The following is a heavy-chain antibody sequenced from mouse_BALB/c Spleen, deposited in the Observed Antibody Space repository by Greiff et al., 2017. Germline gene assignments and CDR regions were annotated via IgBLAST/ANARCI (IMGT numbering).Heavy chain of an antibody. CDR2: ILPGSGST. CDR1: GYTFSSYW. Sequence: QVQLQQSGAELMKPGASVKISCKATGYTFSSYWIEWVKQRPGHGLEWIGEILPGSGSTNYNEKFKGKATFTADTSSNTAYMQLSSLTSEDSAVYYCAREGAYYRYDTGDYWGQGTTLTVSS. V-gene: IGHV1-9*01. J-gene: IGHJ2*01. CDR3: AREGAYYRYDTGDY. D-gene: IGHD2-14*01.